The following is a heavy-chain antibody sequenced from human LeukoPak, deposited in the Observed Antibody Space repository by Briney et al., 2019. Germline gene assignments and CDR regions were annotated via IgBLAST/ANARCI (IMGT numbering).Heavy chain of an antibody. CDR3: ARVTVGYGSGSYTRFDP. Sequence: PSETLSLTCTVSGGSISSYYWSWIRQPPGKGLEWIGYIYYSGSTNYNPSLKSRVTISVDTSKNQFSLKLSSVTAADTAVYYCARVTVGYGSGSYTRFDPWGQGTLVTVSS. CDR1: GGSISSYY. V-gene: IGHV4-59*01. CDR2: IYYSGST. D-gene: IGHD3-10*01. J-gene: IGHJ5*02.